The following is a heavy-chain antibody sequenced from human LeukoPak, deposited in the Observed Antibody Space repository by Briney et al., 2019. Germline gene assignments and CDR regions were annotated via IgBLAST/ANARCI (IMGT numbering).Heavy chain of an antibody. CDR1: GGSISSYY. Sequence: SETLSLTCTVSGGSISSYYWSWIRQPPGKGLEWIGEINHSGSTNYNPSLKSRVTISVDTSKNQFSLKLSSVTAADTAVYYCARGGVWSYRTTLYYWGQGTLVTVSS. CDR3: ARGGVWSYRTTLYY. CDR2: INHSGST. D-gene: IGHD3-16*02. V-gene: IGHV4-34*01. J-gene: IGHJ4*02.